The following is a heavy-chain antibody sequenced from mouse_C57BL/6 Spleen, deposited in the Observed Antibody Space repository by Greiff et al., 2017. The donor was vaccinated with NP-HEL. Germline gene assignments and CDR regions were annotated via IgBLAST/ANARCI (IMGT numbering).Heavy chain of an antibody. V-gene: IGHV5-6*01. J-gene: IGHJ3*01. CDR1: GFTFSSYG. CDR2: ISSGGSYT. Sequence: VQLKESGGDLVKPGGSLKLSCAASGFTFSSYGMSWVRQTPDKRLEWVATISSGGSYTYYPDSVKGRFTISRDNAKNTLYLQMSSLKSEDTAMYYCARQDYGSSSAWFAYWGQGTLVTVSA. CDR3: ARQDYGSSSAWFAY. D-gene: IGHD1-1*01.